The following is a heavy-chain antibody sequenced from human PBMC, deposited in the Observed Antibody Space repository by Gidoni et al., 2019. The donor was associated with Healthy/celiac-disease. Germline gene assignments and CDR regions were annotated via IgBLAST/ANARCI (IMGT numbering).Heavy chain of an antibody. CDR2: IRGSGGST. D-gene: IGHD2-2*02. V-gene: IGHV3-23*01. CDR1: GFTFSSYA. J-gene: IGHJ6*02. CDR3: AKGRCSSTSCYRSYYYYGMDV. Sequence: EVQLLESGGGLVQPGGSLRLSCAASGFTFSSYAMSWVRQAPGKGLEWVSAIRGSGGSTYYADAVKGRFTISRDNSKNTLYLQMNSLRAEDTAVYYCAKGRCSSTSCYRSYYYYGMDVWGQGTTVTVSS.